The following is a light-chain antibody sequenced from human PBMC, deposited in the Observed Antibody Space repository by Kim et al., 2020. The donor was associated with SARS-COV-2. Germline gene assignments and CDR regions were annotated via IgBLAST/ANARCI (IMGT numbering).Light chain of an antibody. V-gene: IGLV2-14*04. CDR1: SSDVGGYTY. Sequence: ITISCTGTSSDVGGYTYVSWYQQHPGKAPKLMIYDVSKRPSGVSNRFSGSRSGNTASLTISGLQAEDEADYYCSSYTSSSTFEWVFGGGTQLTVL. CDR3: SSYTSSSTFEWV. CDR2: DVS. J-gene: IGLJ3*02.